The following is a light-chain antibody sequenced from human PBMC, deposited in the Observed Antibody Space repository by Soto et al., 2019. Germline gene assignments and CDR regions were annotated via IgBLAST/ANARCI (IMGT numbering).Light chain of an antibody. V-gene: IGKV1-39*01. CDR1: QNIINY. CDR3: QQSYNAPIT. CDR2: VAS. Sequence: VQMTQPASSLSAKMGDRVTITYQASQNIINYLNWYQQKPGKAPQLLIYVASRLESGVPSRFSGSGSGTDFTLTISSLQPEDFATYYCQQSYNAPITFCQGTRLEIK. J-gene: IGKJ5*01.